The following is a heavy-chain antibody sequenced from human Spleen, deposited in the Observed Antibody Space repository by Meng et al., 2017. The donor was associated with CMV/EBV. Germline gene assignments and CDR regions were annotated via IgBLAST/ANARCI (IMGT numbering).Heavy chain of an antibody. D-gene: IGHD3-3*01. Sequence: GESLKISCGASGFTFSNYGIHWVRQAPGKGLEWLAFIRYEGKSRYYADSLKGRFTISRDNSKSTLYLQMNSLRAEDTAVYYCAKDHFSSVWSGPDYFYTMDAWGQGTTVTVSS. CDR1: GFTFSNYG. CDR2: IRYEGKSR. CDR3: AKDHFSSVWSGPDYFYTMDA. V-gene: IGHV3-30*02. J-gene: IGHJ6*01.